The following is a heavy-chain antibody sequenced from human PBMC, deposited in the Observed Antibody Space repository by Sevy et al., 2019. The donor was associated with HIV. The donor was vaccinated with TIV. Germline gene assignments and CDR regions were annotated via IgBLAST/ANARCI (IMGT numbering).Heavy chain of an antibody. CDR2: ISGSSSYI. Sequence: GGSLRLSCAASGFTFSSYSMNWVRQAPGKGLEWVSSISGSSSYIYYADSVKGRFTISRDNAKNSLYLQMNSLRAEDTAVYYCARDLGSSGWYGYYFDYWGQGTLVTVSS. J-gene: IGHJ4*02. CDR1: GFTFSSYS. CDR3: ARDLGSSGWYGYYFDY. V-gene: IGHV3-21*01. D-gene: IGHD6-19*01.